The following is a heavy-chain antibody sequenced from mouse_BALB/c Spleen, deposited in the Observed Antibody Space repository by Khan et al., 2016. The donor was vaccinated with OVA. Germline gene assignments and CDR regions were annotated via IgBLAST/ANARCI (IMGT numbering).Heavy chain of an antibody. CDR2: IYPGTDNT. D-gene: IGHD1-3*01. Sequence: QVQLKQSGAELVRPGASVKLSCKTSGYIFTSYWIHWVKQRSGQGLEWIARIYPGTDNTYYNEKLRDKATLTADKSSSTAYIQLSSLKSEDSAVYFCAREEAIYCLTYWGQGTTLTVSS. J-gene: IGHJ2*01. V-gene: IGHV1-76*01. CDR3: AREEAIYCLTY. CDR1: GYIFTSYW.